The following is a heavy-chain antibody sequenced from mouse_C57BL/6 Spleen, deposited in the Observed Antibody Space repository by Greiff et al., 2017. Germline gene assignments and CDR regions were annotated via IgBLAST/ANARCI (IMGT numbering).Heavy chain of an antibody. V-gene: IGHV5-17*01. CDR1: GFTFSDYG. J-gene: IGHJ1*03. CDR3: AGSNQNWYCDV. Sequence: EVHLVESGGGLVKPGGSLKLSCAASGFTFSDYGMHWVRQAPEKGLEWVAYISSGSSTIYYADTVKGRFTISRDNAKNTLCLQMTSLRSEDTAMYYCAGSNQNWYCDVWGTGTTVAVSS. CDR2: ISSGSSTI. D-gene: IGHD2-5*01.